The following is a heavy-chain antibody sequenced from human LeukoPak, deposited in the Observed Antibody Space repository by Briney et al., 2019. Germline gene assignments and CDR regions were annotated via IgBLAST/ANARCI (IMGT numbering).Heavy chain of an antibody. Sequence: ASETLSLTCTVSGGSISSYYWSWIRQPPGKGLEWIGYIYYSGSTNYNPSLKSRVTISVDTSKNQFSLKLSSVTAADTAVYYCARGSRGYCSGGSCYSRFDPWGQGTLVTVSS. J-gene: IGHJ5*02. CDR1: GGSISSYY. D-gene: IGHD2-15*01. CDR2: IYYSGST. V-gene: IGHV4-59*01. CDR3: ARGSRGYCSGGSCYSRFDP.